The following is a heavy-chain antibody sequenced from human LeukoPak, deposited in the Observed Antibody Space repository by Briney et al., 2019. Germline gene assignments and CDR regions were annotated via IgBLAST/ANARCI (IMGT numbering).Heavy chain of an antibody. J-gene: IGHJ4*02. CDR1: GYTFTSYD. CDR3: ARGHLSTVLLWFGESYYFDY. CDR2: MNPNSGNT. D-gene: IGHD3-10*01. V-gene: IGHV1-8*01. Sequence: ASVKVSCKASGYTFTSYDINWVRQATGQGLEWMGWMNPNSGNTGYAQKFQGRVTMTRNTSISTAYIELSSLRSEDTAVYYCARGHLSTVLLWFGESYYFDYWGQGTLVTVSS.